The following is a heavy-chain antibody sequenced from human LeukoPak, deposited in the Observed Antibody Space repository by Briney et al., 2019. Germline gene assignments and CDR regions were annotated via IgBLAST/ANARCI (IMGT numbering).Heavy chain of an antibody. D-gene: IGHD3-10*01. J-gene: IGHJ6*02. CDR3: ARAEVRGVIHYYYYGMDV. V-gene: IGHV1-8*01. CDR1: GYTFTSYD. Sequence: ASVKVSCKASGYTFTSYDINWVRQATGQGLEWMGWMNPNSGNTGYAQKFQGRVTMTRDTSISTAYMGLSSLRSEDTAVYYCARAEVRGVIHYYYYGMDVWGQGTTVTVSS. CDR2: MNPNSGNT.